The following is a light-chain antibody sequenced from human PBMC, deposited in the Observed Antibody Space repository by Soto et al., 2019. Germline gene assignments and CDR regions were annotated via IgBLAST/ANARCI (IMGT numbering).Light chain of an antibody. CDR1: SSDVGGYNY. V-gene: IGLV2-14*01. Sequence: QSVLTQPASVSASPGQSITISCTGTSSDVGGYNYVSWYQQHPGKAPKLLIYDVSNRPSGVSDRFSGSKSGDTASLTISGLQAEDEADYYCSSYKSSNTFVFGTGTKVTVL. CDR2: DVS. J-gene: IGLJ1*01. CDR3: SSYKSSNTFV.